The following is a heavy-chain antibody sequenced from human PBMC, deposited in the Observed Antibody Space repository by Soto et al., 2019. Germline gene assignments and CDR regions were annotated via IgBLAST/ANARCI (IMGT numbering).Heavy chain of an antibody. CDR1: GFTFSSYG. Sequence: QVQLVESGGGVVQPGRSLRLSCAASGFTFSSYGMHWVRQAPGKGLGWVAVISYDGSNKYYADSVKDRFTISRDNSKNTLYLQMNSLIAQDTAVYHCAKQLGGGVIGYWGQGTLVAVSS. CDR2: ISYDGSNK. V-gene: IGHV3-30*18. D-gene: IGHD3-16*01. CDR3: AKQLGGGVIGY. J-gene: IGHJ4*02.